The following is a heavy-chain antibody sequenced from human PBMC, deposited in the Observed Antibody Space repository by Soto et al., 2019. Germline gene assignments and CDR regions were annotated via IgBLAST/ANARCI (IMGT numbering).Heavy chain of an antibody. Sequence: QVQLVQSGAEVKKPGSSVKVSCKASGGTFGSYAITWVRRAPGQGLEWLGGIIPILNSPAYAQKFQARVVITADEITNTAYMEVTSLRFDDTAVYYCAREAPYCTSATCPKFYDMDVWGQGTTVTVAS. J-gene: IGHJ6*02. CDR2: IIPILNSP. V-gene: IGHV1-69*01. D-gene: IGHD2-21*01. CDR3: AREAPYCTSATCPKFYDMDV. CDR1: GGTFGSYA.